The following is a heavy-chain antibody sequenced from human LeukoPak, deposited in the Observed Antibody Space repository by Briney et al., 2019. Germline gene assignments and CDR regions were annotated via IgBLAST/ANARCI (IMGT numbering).Heavy chain of an antibody. J-gene: IGHJ4*02. D-gene: IGHD1-26*01. CDR1: GFTFSSYT. V-gene: IGHV3-21*01. Sequence: GGSLRLSCAASGFTFSSYTMNWVRQAPGKGLEWVSSISSDSNYIYYADSMKGRFTISRDNAKNSLYLQMNSLRAEDTAVYYCAKTSSGSYFDYWGQGTLVTVSP. CDR3: AKTSSGSYFDY. CDR2: ISSDSNYI.